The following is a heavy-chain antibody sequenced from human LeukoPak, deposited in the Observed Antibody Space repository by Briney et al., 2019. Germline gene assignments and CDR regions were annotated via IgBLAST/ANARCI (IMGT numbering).Heavy chain of an antibody. CDR3: ATVDCGGDCLYV. Sequence: ASVKVSCKVSGYTLTELSMHWVRQAPGKGLEWMGGFDPEDGETIYAQKFQGRVTMTEDTSTDTAYMELSSLRSEDTAVYYCATVDCGGDCLYVWGQGTLVTVSS. D-gene: IGHD2-21*02. CDR1: GYTLTELS. V-gene: IGHV1-24*01. CDR2: FDPEDGET. J-gene: IGHJ4*02.